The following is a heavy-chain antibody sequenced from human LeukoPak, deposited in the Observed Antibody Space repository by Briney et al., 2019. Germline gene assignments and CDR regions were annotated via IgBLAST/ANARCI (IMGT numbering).Heavy chain of an antibody. CDR2: ISASGNYT. J-gene: IGHJ4*02. CDR1: GFTFSTYA. D-gene: IGHD3-10*01. CDR3: AKGARDAGSYYSALHY. V-gene: IGHV3-23*01. Sequence: GGSLRLSCAASGFTFSTYAMYWVRQAPGKGLEWVSGISASGNYTYYAVSVKGRFTISRDNSKNTLYVQMNSLRAEDTVVYCCAKGARDAGSYYSALHYWGQGTLVTVSS.